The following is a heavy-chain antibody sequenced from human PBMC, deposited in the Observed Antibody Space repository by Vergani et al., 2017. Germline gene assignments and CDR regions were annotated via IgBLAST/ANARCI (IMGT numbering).Heavy chain of an antibody. D-gene: IGHD2-15*01. V-gene: IGHV4-61*02. CDR2: IHTSGST. Sequence: QVQLQESGPGLVKPSQTLSLTCTVSGGPINSHNYYWSWIGQPAGKGLEWIGRIHTSGSTNYNPSLKSRVTMSEDTSKNQFSLNLTSVTAADAAVYFCARGSCLGGSCYQPLFDYWVQGILVTDSS. CDR3: ARGSCLGGSCYQPLFDY. CDR1: GGPINSHNYY. J-gene: IGHJ4*02.